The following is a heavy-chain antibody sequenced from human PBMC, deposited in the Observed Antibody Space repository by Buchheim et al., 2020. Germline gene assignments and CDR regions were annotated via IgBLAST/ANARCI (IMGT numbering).Heavy chain of an antibody. V-gene: IGHV4-34*01. D-gene: IGHD6-19*01. J-gene: IGHJ4*02. CDR1: GGSFSGYY. CDR2: INHSGST. Sequence: QVQLQQWGAGLLKPSETLSLTCAVYGGSFSGYYWSWIRQPPGKGLEWIGEINHSGSTNYNPSLKSRVTISVDTSKNQFSLKLSSVTAADTAVDYCAREPGIAVAGTSSFDYWGQGTL. CDR3: AREPGIAVAGTSSFDY.